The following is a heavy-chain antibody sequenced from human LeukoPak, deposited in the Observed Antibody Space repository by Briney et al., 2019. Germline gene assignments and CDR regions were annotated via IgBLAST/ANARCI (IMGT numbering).Heavy chain of an antibody. V-gene: IGHV3-43*02. CDR2: IAGDGAST. J-gene: IGHJ4*02. Sequence: GGSLRLSCAASGFTFDHFAMHWVRQAPGKGLEWVSFIAGDGASTYYADSVKGRFTISRDNAKNSLYLQMNSLRAEDTAVYYCARGKYSSGWFDYWGQGTLVTVSS. CDR3: ARGKYSSGWFDY. CDR1: GFTFDHFA. D-gene: IGHD6-19*01.